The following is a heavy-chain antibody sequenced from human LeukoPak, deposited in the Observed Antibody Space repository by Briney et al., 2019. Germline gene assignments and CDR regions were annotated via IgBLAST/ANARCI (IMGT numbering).Heavy chain of an antibody. Sequence: PSETLPLTCSVFGGSVSNYYWSWIRQSPGKGLEWIGHIYDCGSANYNPSLKSRVTISIDMSKNQFSLQLTSVTTADTAVYYCARAGYYHILTGSYGLRFWFDPWGQGTLVTVSS. V-gene: IGHV4-59*02. CDR3: ARAGYYHILTGSYGLRFWFDP. CDR2: IYDCGSA. CDR1: GGSVSNYY. D-gene: IGHD3-9*01. J-gene: IGHJ5*02.